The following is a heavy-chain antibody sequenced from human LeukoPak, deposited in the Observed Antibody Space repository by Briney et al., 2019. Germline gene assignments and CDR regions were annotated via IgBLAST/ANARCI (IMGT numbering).Heavy chain of an antibody. D-gene: IGHD2/OR15-2a*01. J-gene: IGHJ4*02. CDR1: GFTFSSYA. CDR2: ISGSGGST. CDR3: AKDLSVPQSPQYVSRDY. Sequence: GGSLRLSCAASGFTFSSYAMSWVRQAPGKGLEWVSAISGSGGSTYHADSAKGRFTISRDNSKNTLYLQMNSLRAEDTAVYYCAKDLSVPQSPQYVSRDYWGQGTLVTVSS. V-gene: IGHV3-23*01.